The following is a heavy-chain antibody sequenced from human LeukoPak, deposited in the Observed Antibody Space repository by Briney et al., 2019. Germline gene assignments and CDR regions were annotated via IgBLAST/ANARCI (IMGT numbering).Heavy chain of an antibody. CDR3: AKDGATVTTNWFDP. CDR2: ISHGGSNK. Sequence: PGRSLRLSCAASGFTFSSYGMHWVRQAPGKGLEWVAVISHGGSNKYYADSVKGRFTISRDNSKNTLYLQMNSLRAEDTAVYYCAKDGATVTTNWFDPWGQGTLVTVSS. V-gene: IGHV3-30*18. J-gene: IGHJ5*02. D-gene: IGHD4-17*01. CDR1: GFTFSSYG.